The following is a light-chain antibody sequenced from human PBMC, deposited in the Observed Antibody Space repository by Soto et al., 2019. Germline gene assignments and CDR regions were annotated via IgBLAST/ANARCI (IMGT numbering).Light chain of an antibody. CDR3: QQYNNWPPLT. CDR1: QSVRSN. CDR2: GAS. V-gene: IGKV3-15*01. Sequence: EVVMTQSPATLSVSPGERVTLSCRASQSVRSNLAWYLQKPGQAPRLLIYGASTMATGIPARFSGSGSGTEFTLTISSLLSEDFAVYYCQQYNNWPPLTFGGGTKVEIK. J-gene: IGKJ4*01.